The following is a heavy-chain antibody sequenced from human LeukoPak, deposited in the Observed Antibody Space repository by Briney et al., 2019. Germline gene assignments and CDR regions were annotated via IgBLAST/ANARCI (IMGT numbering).Heavy chain of an antibody. CDR1: GCTFTSSA. J-gene: IGHJ4*02. CDR3: AAGITTPFDY. CDR2: IVVCSGNT. D-gene: IGHD3-16*01. V-gene: IGHV1-58*02. Sequence: GTSVKVSCKASGCTFTSSAMQWVRQARGQRLEWIGWIVVCSGNTNYAQKFQERVTITRYMSTSTAYMELSSLRSEDTAVYYCAAGITTPFDYWGQGTLVTVSS.